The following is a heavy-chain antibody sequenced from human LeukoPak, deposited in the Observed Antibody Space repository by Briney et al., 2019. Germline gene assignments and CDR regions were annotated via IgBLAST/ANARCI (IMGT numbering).Heavy chain of an antibody. V-gene: IGHV1-69*13. Sequence: ASVKVSCKAAGDTISAYSLNWVRQAPGQGLEWMGGIIPIFGTANYAQKFQGRVTITADESTSTAYMELSSLRSEDTAVYYCARNLVVVPAAMNYFDYWGQGTLVTVSS. CDR1: GDTISAYS. CDR3: ARNLVVVPAAMNYFDY. J-gene: IGHJ4*02. D-gene: IGHD2-2*01. CDR2: IIPIFGTA.